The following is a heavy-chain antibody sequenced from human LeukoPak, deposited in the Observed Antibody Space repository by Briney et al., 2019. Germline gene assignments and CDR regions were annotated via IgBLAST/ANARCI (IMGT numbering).Heavy chain of an antibody. Sequence: PGGSLRLSCAASGFTFSSYWMSWVRQAPGKGLEWVANIKQDGSEKYYVDSVKGRFTISRDNAKNSLYLQMNSLRAEDTAVYYCARSGIAAAGKELDYWGQGTLVTVSS. D-gene: IGHD6-13*01. CDR3: ARSGIAAAGKELDY. J-gene: IGHJ4*02. CDR2: IKQDGSEK. CDR1: GFTFSSYW. V-gene: IGHV3-7*01.